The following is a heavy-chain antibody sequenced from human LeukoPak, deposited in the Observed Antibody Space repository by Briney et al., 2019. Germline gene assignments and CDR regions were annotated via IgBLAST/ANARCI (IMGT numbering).Heavy chain of an antibody. CDR1: GFTFSTYA. Sequence: GGSLRLSCAASGFTFSTYAMSWVRQAPGKGLECVSALSGNGNTIYYADSVKGRFTISRDNSKNTLYLQMNSLRAEDTAVYYCASRTRWFDPWGQGTLVTVSS. CDR3: ASRTRWFDP. D-gene: IGHD3-3*01. CDR2: LSGNGNTI. J-gene: IGHJ5*02. V-gene: IGHV3-23*01.